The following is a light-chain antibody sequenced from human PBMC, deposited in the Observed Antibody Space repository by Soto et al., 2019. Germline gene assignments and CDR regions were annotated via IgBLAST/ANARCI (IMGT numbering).Light chain of an antibody. CDR1: QTISTY. V-gene: IGKV1-39*01. Sequence: DIQMTQSPSSLSASVGDRVTITCWTSQTISTYLNWYQHKPGKAPEVLIYAASNLQSGVPSRFSGSGSGTDFTLTISSLQPADFATYYCQQSYSAPITFGQGTRLEIK. CDR3: QQSYSAPIT. CDR2: AAS. J-gene: IGKJ5*01.